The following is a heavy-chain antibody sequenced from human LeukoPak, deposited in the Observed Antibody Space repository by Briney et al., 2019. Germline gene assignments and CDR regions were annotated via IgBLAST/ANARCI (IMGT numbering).Heavy chain of an antibody. V-gene: IGHV4-34*01. CDR1: GGSFSGYY. J-gene: IGHJ4*02. Sequence: SETLSLTCAVYGGSFSGYYWSWIRQPPGKGLERIGEINHSGSTNYNPSLKSRVTISVDTSKNQFSLKLSSVAAADTAVYYCARTYSGYDSELDYWGQGTLVTVSS. CDR2: INHSGST. D-gene: IGHD5-12*01. CDR3: ARTYSGYDSELDY.